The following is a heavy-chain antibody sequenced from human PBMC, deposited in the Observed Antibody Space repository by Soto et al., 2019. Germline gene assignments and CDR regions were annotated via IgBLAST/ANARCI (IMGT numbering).Heavy chain of an antibody. V-gene: IGHV1-69*12. CDR2: IIPIFGTA. CDR3: ARDRGWLQLSSFDY. D-gene: IGHD5-12*01. Sequence: QVQLVQSGAEVKKPGSSVKVSCKASGGTFSSYAISWVRQAPGQGLEWMGGIIPIFGTANYAQKFQGRVTITADESTSTAHMELSSLRSEDTAVYYCARDRGWLQLSSFDYWGQGTLVTVSS. J-gene: IGHJ4*02. CDR1: GGTFSSYA.